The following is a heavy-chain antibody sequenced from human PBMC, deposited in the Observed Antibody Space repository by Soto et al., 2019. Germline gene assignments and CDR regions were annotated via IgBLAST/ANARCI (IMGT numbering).Heavy chain of an antibody. V-gene: IGHV1-8*01. CDR3: ARGLFHFGMDV. J-gene: IGHJ6*02. CDR2: MNPKSGNA. Sequence: ASVKVSCKASGYTFASFDINWVRQATGQGLEWMGWMNPKSGNAGYAQKFQGRVTMTRDTSISTAYMDLSSLRSEDTAVYYCARGLFHFGMDVWGQGTTVTVSS. CDR1: GYTFASFD.